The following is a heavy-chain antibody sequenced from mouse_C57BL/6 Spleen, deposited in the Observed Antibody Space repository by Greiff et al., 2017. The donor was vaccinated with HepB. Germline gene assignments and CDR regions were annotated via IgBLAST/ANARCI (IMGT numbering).Heavy chain of an antibody. Sequence: QVQLQQPGAELVKPGASVKMSCKASGYTFTSYWITWVKQRPGQGLEWIGDIYPGSGSTNYNEKFKSKATLTVDTSSSTAYMQLSSLTSEDSAVYYCARNYDYGGAPWFAYWGQGTLVTVSA. V-gene: IGHV1-55*01. CDR3: ARNYDYGGAPWFAY. D-gene: IGHD2-4*01. CDR1: GYTFTSYW. CDR2: IYPGSGST. J-gene: IGHJ3*01.